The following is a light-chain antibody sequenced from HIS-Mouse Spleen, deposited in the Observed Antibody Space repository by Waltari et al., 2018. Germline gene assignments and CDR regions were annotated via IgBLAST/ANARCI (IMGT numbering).Light chain of an antibody. J-gene: IGLJ2*01. CDR1: SSSVGGYNY. V-gene: IGLV2-14*03. CDR3: SSYTSSSFNVV. CDR2: DVS. Sequence: QSALTQPASVSGSPGQSITISCTGTSSSVGGYNYASCYQQHPGKAPKLMIYDVSNRPSGVSNRFSGSKSGNTASLTISGLQAEDEADYYCSSYTSSSFNVVFGGGTKLTVL.